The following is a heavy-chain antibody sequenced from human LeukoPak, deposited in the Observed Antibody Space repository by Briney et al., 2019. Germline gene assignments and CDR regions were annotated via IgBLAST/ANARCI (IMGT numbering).Heavy chain of an antibody. J-gene: IGHJ6*03. V-gene: IGHV4-59*01. CDR1: GGSISSYY. Sequence: PSEPLSLTCTVSGGSISSYYWSWIRKPPGKAREGIGYIYYSGSTNYNPSLKSRVTISVDTSKSQFSLKLSSVTAADTAVYYCARGYYYDSSGYYYYYYYYMDVWGKGTTVTVSS. CDR3: ARGYYYDSSGYYYYYYYYMDV. CDR2: IYYSGST. D-gene: IGHD3-22*01.